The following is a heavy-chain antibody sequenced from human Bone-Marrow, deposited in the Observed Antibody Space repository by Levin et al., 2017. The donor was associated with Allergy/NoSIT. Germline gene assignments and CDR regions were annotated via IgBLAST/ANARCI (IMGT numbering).Heavy chain of an antibody. J-gene: IGHJ3*02. V-gene: IGHV4-30-4*01. CDR3: ARTKGYANAFDI. D-gene: IGHD3-16*01. Sequence: SETLSLTCTVSGGSISSGDYYWSWIRQPPGKGLEWIGYIYYSGSTYYNPSLKSRISISVDTSKNQFSLRLSSVTAADTAVFYCARTKGYANAFDIWGQGTLVTVSS. CDR2: IYYSGST. CDR1: GGSISSGDYY.